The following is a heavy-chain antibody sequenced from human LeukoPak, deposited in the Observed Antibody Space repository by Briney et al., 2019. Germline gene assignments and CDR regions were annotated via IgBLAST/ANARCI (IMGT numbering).Heavy chain of an antibody. Sequence: PTGGSLRLSCAASGFTFSSYAMSWVRQAPGKGLEWVSAISGSGGSTYYADSVKGRFTISRDNSKNTLYLQMNSLRAEDTAVYYCAKDGYYYDSSGSHFDYWGQGTLVTVSS. J-gene: IGHJ4*02. D-gene: IGHD3-22*01. V-gene: IGHV3-23*01. CDR1: GFTFSSYA. CDR3: AKDGYYYDSSGSHFDY. CDR2: ISGSGGST.